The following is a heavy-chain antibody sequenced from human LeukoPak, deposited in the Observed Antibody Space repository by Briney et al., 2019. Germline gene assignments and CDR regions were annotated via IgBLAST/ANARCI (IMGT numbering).Heavy chain of an antibody. CDR1: GFTFSSYG. CDR2: ISYDGSNK. Sequence: GGSLRLSCAASGFTFSSYGMLWVRQAPGKGLEWVSVISYDGSNKYYADSVKGRFTISRDNSKNTLYLQMNSLRAEDTAVYYCPKDRLGVGKYYYGSGSYGEFGYWGQGTLVTVSS. CDR3: PKDRLGVGKYYYGSGSYGEFGY. D-gene: IGHD3-10*01. J-gene: IGHJ4*02. V-gene: IGHV3-30*18.